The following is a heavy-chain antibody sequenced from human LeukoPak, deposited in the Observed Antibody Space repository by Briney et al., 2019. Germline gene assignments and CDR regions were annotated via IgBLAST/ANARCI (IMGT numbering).Heavy chain of an antibody. CDR3: ARERSGRRAYDI. CDR2: ISSSSRYI. Sequence: PGGSLRLSCAASGFTFSSYSMNWVRQAPGKGLEWVSSISSSSRYIYYADSVKGRFTISRDNAKNSLYLQMNSLRAEDTAVYYCARERSGRRAYDIWGQGTIVTVSS. J-gene: IGHJ3*02. CDR1: GFTFSSYS. D-gene: IGHD2-15*01. V-gene: IGHV3-21*01.